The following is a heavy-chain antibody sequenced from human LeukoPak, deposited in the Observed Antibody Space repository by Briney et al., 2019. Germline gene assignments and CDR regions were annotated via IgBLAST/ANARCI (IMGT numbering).Heavy chain of an antibody. V-gene: IGHV4-34*01. D-gene: IGHD6-13*01. CDR1: GGSFSGYY. CDR3: ARAPALAAAFYRLGY. CDR2: INHSGST. Sequence: TSETLSLTCAVYGGSFSGYYWSWIRQPPGKGLEWIGEINHSGSTNYNPSLKSRVTISVDTSKNQFSLKLSSVTAADTAVYYCARAPALAAAFYRLGYWGQGTLVTVSS. J-gene: IGHJ4*02.